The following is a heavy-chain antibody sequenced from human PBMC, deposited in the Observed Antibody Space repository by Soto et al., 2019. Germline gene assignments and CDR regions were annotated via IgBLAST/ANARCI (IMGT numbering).Heavy chain of an antibody. CDR3: ARVPGP. V-gene: IGHV4-4*08. CDR2: VSSTGST. Sequence: SETLSLTCTVSGASITHYYWNWIRQSPGKGLEWIVSVSSTGSTVFNPSLTSRVTVSLDTSKNQFSLTLNSVTAADTAVYYCARVPGPWGQGTLVTVSS. J-gene: IGHJ5*02. CDR1: GASITHYY.